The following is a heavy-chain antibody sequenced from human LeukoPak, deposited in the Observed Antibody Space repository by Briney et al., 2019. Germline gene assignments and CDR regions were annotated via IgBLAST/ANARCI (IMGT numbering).Heavy chain of an antibody. CDR3: ARGDGYFTY. Sequence: PGGSLRLSCAASGFTFTTYTMNWVRQAPGKGLEWVSSISSGSGHIYYADSMKGRFTISRDTAKSSLYLQMNSLRVEDTAVYYCARGDGYFTYWGQGTLVTVSS. CDR2: ISSGSGHI. CDR1: GFTFTTYT. V-gene: IGHV3-21*01. J-gene: IGHJ4*02.